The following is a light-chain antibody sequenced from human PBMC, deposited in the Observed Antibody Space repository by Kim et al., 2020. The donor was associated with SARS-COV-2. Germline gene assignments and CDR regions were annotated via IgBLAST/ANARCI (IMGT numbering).Light chain of an antibody. Sequence: DIQMTQSPSSLSASVGDRVTITCRASQGISNYLAWYQQKPGEIPKVLIYGASTVQSGVPSRFSGSGSGTDFTLTITSLQPEDVATYYCQKYNNAPQTFGRRTKVEIK. CDR3: QKYNNAPQT. V-gene: IGKV1-27*01. J-gene: IGKJ1*01. CDR1: QGISNY. CDR2: GAS.